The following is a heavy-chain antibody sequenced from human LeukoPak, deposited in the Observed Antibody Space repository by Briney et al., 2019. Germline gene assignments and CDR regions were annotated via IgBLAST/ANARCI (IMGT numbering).Heavy chain of an antibody. V-gene: IGHV4-39*07. CDR3: AREEGDYDFWSGRGNAFDI. D-gene: IGHD3-3*01. CDR1: GGSISSSIYY. J-gene: IGHJ3*02. CDR2: VFYNGAT. Sequence: SETLSLTCIVSGGSISSSIYYWAWVRQPPGKGLEWIGTVFYNGATQYSPSLRSRVTISIDTSTNQFSLKLTSVTAADTALYYCAREEGDYDFWSGRGNAFDIWGQGTMVTVSS.